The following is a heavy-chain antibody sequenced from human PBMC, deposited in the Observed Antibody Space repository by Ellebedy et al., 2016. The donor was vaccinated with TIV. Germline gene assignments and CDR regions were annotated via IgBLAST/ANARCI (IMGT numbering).Heavy chain of an antibody. J-gene: IGHJ4*02. CDR2: VSWNSGAI. CDR1: GFTFDDYA. CDR3: ARDPGELLPGLADY. V-gene: IGHV3-9*01. D-gene: IGHD1-26*01. Sequence: GGSLRLSXAASGFTFDDYAIHWVRQAPGKGLEWVSGVSWNSGAIAYADSVKGRFTISRDNAKNSLYLQMNSLRAEDTAVYYCARDPGELLPGLADYWGQGTLVTVSS.